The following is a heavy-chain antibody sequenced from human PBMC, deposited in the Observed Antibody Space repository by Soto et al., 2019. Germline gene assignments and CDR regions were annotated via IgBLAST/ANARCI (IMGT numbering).Heavy chain of an antibody. CDR3: ARDGYSSGFDY. V-gene: IGHV3-21*01. J-gene: IGHJ4*02. Sequence: EVQLVESGGGLVEPGGSLRLSCAASGFTFSRHSLNWVRQAPGKGLEWVSSIGTTSTYIYYADSVTGRFTISRDNAKNSLYLQMDSLRAEDTAVYYCARDGYSSGFDYWGQGTLVTASS. CDR2: IGTTSTYI. CDR1: GFTFSRHS. D-gene: IGHD6-19*01.